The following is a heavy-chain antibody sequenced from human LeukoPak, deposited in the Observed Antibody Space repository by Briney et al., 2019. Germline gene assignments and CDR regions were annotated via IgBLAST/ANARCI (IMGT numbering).Heavy chain of an antibody. J-gene: IGHJ4*02. D-gene: IGHD3-10*01. V-gene: IGHV4-59*11. CDR2: VYYTGST. CDR3: ASLDSGKFDY. CDR1: GGSISSHH. Sequence: SETLSLTCTVSGGSISSHHWSWVRQPPGKGLEWIGYVYYTGSTKYSPSLKSRLTISPDTSMNQFSLKLSSVTAAGTAVYYCASLDSGKFDYWGQGTLVTVSS.